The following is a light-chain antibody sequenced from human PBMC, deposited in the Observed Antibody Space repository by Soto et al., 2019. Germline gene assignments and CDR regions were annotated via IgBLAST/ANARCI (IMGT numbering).Light chain of an antibody. CDR2: DVA. V-gene: IGLV2-14*03. CDR1: SSDVGAYNF. CDR3: MSFTSSNTYV. J-gene: IGLJ1*01. Sequence: QSALTQPASVSGSPGQSITISCTGTSSDVGAYNFVSWYQHHPDKAPKVVIYDVANRPSGVSYRFSAPKSGNTASLTISGLQAEDEADYYCMSFTSSNTYVFGTGTKVTVL.